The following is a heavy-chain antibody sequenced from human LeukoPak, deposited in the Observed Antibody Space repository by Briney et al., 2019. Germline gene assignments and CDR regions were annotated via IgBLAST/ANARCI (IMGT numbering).Heavy chain of an antibody. CDR2: IYSGGST. V-gene: IGHV3-53*04. J-gene: IGHJ4*02. Sequence: GGSLRLSCAASGFTVSSNYMSWVRQAPGKGLEWVSVIYSGGSTYYADSVKGRFTISRHNSKNTLYLQMNSLKAEDTAVDYCARGPETTGFDYWGKGTLVTVSS. D-gene: IGHD4-17*01. CDR1: GFTVSSNY. CDR3: ARGPETTGFDY.